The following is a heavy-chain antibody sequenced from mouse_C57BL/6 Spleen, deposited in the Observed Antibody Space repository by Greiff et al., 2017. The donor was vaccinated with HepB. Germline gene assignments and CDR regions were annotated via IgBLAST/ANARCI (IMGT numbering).Heavy chain of an antibody. Sequence: QVQLQQSGAELARPGASVKLSCKASGYTFTSYGISWVKQRTGQGLEWIGEIYPRSGNTYYNEKFKGKATLTADKSSSTAYMELRSLTSEDSAVYFCARLPNPYYYGSTAYAMDYWGQGTSVTVSS. V-gene: IGHV1-81*01. CDR2: IYPRSGNT. CDR3: ARLPNPYYYGSTAYAMDY. CDR1: GYTFTSYG. D-gene: IGHD1-1*01. J-gene: IGHJ4*01.